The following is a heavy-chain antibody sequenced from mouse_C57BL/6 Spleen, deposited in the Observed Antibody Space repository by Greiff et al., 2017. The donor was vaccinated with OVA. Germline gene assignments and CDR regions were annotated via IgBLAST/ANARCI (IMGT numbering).Heavy chain of an antibody. CDR1: GYTFTSYW. D-gene: IGHD2-4*01. CDR3: ARLAPSIYYDYDGFAY. Sequence: QVQLQQPGAELVKPGASVKLSCKASGYTFTSYWMQWVKQRPGQGLEWIGEIDPSDSYTNYNQKFKGKATLTVDTSSSTAYMQLSSLTSEDSAVYYCARLAPSIYYDYDGFAYWGQGTLVTVSA. CDR2: IDPSDSYT. V-gene: IGHV1-50*01. J-gene: IGHJ3*01.